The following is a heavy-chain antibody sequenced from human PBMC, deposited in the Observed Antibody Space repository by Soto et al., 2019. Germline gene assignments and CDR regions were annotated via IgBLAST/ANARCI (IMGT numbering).Heavy chain of an antibody. Sequence: PSLLLSVTNTVADGTSISYYWSRIRKPPGKGLEWVGYIYDIGSTDYNPSLKSRVIISGDTSKNQFSLKLSSVTAADTAIYYCARHLTYGGPDFEYWGQGTLVTVSS. D-gene: IGHD4-17*01. CDR2: IYDIGST. V-gene: IGHV4-59*08. J-gene: IGHJ4*02. CDR1: DGTSISYY. CDR3: ARHLTYGGPDFEY.